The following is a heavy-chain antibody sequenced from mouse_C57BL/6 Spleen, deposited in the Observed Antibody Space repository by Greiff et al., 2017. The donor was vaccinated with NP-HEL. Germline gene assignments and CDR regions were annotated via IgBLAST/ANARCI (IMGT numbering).Heavy chain of an antibody. J-gene: IGHJ3*01. V-gene: IGHV1-54*01. Sequence: QVHVKQSGAELVRPGTSVKVSCKASGYAFTNYLIEWVKQRPGQGLEWIGVINPGSGGTNYNEKFKGKATLTADKSSSTAYMQLSSLTSEDSAVYFCARRTYYGSSPFAYWGQGTLVTVSA. CDR2: INPGSGGT. CDR3: ARRTYYGSSPFAY. CDR1: GYAFTNYL. D-gene: IGHD1-1*01.